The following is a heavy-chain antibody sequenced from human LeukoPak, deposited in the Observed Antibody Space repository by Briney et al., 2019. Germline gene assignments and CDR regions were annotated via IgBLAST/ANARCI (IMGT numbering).Heavy chain of an antibody. CDR2: IKQDGSEK. V-gene: IGHV3-7*03. CDR1: GFTFSSYW. Sequence: PGGSLRLSCAASGFTFSSYWMSWVRQAPGKGLEWVANIKQDGSEKYYVDSVKGRFTISRDNAKNSLYLQMNSLKTEDTAVYYCTTDPWEPTYWGQGTLVTVSS. D-gene: IGHD1-26*01. CDR3: TTDPWEPTY. J-gene: IGHJ4*02.